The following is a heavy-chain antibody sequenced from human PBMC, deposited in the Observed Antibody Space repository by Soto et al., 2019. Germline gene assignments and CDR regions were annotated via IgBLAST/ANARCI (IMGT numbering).Heavy chain of an antibody. D-gene: IGHD1-20*01. CDR3: ARVDVITGKYYYYGMDV. CDR1: GGSISSYY. CDR2: IYYSGST. J-gene: IGHJ6*02. Sequence: SETLSLTCTVSGGSISSYYWSWIRQPPGKGLEWIGYIYYSGSTNYNPSLKSRVTISVDTSKNQFSLKLSSVTAADTAVYYCARVDVITGKYYYYGMDVWGQGTTVTVS. V-gene: IGHV4-59*01.